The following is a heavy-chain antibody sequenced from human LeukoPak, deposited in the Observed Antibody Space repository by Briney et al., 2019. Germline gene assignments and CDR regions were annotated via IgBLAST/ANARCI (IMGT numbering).Heavy chain of an antibody. D-gene: IGHD2-15*01. J-gene: IGHJ3*02. V-gene: IGHV1-2*02. Sequence: GASVKVSCKASGYTFTGYYMHWVRQAPGQGLEWMGWINPNSGGTNYAQKFQGRVTMTRDTSISTAYMELSRLRSDDTAVYYCATIGYCSGGSCYVRGEAFDIWGQGTMVTVSS. CDR2: INPNSGGT. CDR1: GYTFTGYY. CDR3: ATIGYCSGGSCYVRGEAFDI.